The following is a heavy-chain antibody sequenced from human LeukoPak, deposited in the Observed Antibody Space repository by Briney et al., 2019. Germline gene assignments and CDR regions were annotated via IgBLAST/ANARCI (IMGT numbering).Heavy chain of an antibody. CDR1: GGSISSYY. CDR2: IYYSGST. Sequence: SETLSLTCTVSGGSISSYYWTRIRQPPGEGLEWIGYIYYSGSTNYHPSLKSRLTISVDTSKNQFSLKLSSVTAGDTAVYYCARHVATGATDAFDFWGRGTMVTVSS. J-gene: IGHJ3*01. D-gene: IGHD1-1*01. V-gene: IGHV4-59*08. CDR3: ARHVATGATDAFDF.